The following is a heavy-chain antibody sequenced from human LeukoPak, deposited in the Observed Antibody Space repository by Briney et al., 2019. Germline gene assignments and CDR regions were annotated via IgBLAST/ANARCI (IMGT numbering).Heavy chain of an antibody. CDR2: IGTAGDT. D-gene: IGHD3-3*01. CDR1: GFTFSSYD. V-gene: IGHV3-13*01. CDR3: ARANRYYDFWSGYHYYFDY. Sequence: PGGSLRLSCAASGFTFSSYDMHWVRQATGKGLEWVSAIGTAGDTYHPGSVKGRFTISRENAKNSLYLQMNSLRAGDTAVYYCARANRYYDFWSGYHYYFDYWGQGTLVTVSS. J-gene: IGHJ4*02.